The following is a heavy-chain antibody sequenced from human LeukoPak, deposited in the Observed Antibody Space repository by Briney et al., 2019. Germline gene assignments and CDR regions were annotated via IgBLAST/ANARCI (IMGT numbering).Heavy chain of an antibody. CDR2: IYYSGST. V-gene: IGHV4-39*01. D-gene: IGHD1-26*01. CDR3: ARGPNSGADY. CDR1: GGSISSSPYY. J-gene: IGHJ4*02. Sequence: SETLSLTCTVSGGSISSSPYYWGWIRQPPGKGLEWIGNIYYSGSTYYNPSLKTRVTISVDTSKNQFSLKLTSVTAADTAVYYCARGPNSGADYWGQGTLVTVSS.